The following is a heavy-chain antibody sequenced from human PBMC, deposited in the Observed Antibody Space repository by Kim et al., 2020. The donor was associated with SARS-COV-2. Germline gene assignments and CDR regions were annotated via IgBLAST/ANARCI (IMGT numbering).Heavy chain of an antibody. CDR1: GGSISSSSYY. CDR3: AKHIVGAAPAFYYGIDV. D-gene: IGHD1-26*01. V-gene: IGHV4-39*07. CDR2: IYYTGST. J-gene: IGHJ6*02. Sequence: SETLSLTCIVSGGSISSSSYYWGWIRQPPGKGLEWIGSIYYTGSTYYNPSLKSRVTISVDTPNNQFSLRLSSVTAADTALYYCAKHIVGAAPAFYYGIDVWGQGTTVTVS.